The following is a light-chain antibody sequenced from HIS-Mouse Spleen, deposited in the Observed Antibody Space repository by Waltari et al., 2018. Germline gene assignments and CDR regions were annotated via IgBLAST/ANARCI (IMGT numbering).Light chain of an antibody. CDR2: GAS. CDR1: QSVSSN. V-gene: IGKV3-15*01. Sequence: EIVMTQSPATLSVSTGERATLSCRASQSVSSNLAWYQQKPGQAPRLLIYGASTRATGIPARFSGSGSGTEFTLTISSMQSEDFAVYYCQQYNNWWTFGQGTKVEIK. CDR3: QQYNNWWT. J-gene: IGKJ1*01.